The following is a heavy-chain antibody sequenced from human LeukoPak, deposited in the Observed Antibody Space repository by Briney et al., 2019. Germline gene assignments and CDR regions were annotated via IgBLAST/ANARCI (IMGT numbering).Heavy chain of an antibody. Sequence: PGGSLRLSCAASGFTSSNYWMNWVRQAPGKGLEWVANIKQDGSAKYYVDSVKGRLTISRDNAKSLLYLQMNSLRAEDAAVYYCAGGQGFLIDYWGQGTLVTVSS. CDR2: IKQDGSAK. J-gene: IGHJ4*02. CDR3: AGGQGFLIDY. D-gene: IGHD3-3*01. V-gene: IGHV3-7*01. CDR1: GFTSSNYW.